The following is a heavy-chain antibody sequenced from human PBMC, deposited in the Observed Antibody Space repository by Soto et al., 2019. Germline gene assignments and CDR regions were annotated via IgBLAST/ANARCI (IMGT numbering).Heavy chain of an antibody. CDR1: GGTFSSYA. CDR2: IIPIFGTA. J-gene: IGHJ4*02. V-gene: IGHV1-69*12. Sequence: QVQLVQSGAEVKKPGSSVKVSCKASGGTFSSYAISWVRQAPGQGLEWMGGIIPIFGTANYAQKFQGRVTSTADEATSTAYMELSSLRSEDTAVYYCAVGYSCYDWPWTLKTALFDYWGQGTLVTVSS. D-gene: IGHD5-12*01. CDR3: AVGYSCYDWPWTLKTALFDY.